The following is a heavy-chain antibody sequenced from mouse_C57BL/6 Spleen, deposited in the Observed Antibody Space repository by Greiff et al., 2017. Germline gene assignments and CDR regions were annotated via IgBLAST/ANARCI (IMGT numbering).Heavy chain of an antibody. D-gene: IGHD2-3*01. V-gene: IGHV1-64*01. CDR1: GYTFPSYW. CDR2: IHPNSGST. J-gene: IGHJ4*01. Sequence: QVQLQQPGAELVKPGASVKLSCKASGYTFPSYWMHWVKQRPGQGLEWIGMIHPNSGSTNYNEKFKSKATLTVDKSSSPAYMQLSSLTSEDSAVYYCASEDDGSYPCAMDYWGQGTSVTVSS. CDR3: ASEDDGSYPCAMDY.